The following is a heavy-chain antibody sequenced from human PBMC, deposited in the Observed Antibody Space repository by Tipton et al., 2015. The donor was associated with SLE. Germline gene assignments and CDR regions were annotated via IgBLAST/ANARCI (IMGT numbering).Heavy chain of an antibody. D-gene: IGHD4-17*01. CDR3: ARRDGDSKGWAFDM. CDR2: INYSGTT. CDR1: GGSISRSTHY. J-gene: IGHJ3*02. V-gene: IGHV4-39*07. Sequence: TLSLTCTVSGGSISRSTHYWGWIHQPPGKGLEWIGNINYSGTTYYNPSLRSRVTTSVDTSKSQFSLKLTSVTAADTALYYCARRDGDSKGWAFDMWGQGTMVTVSS.